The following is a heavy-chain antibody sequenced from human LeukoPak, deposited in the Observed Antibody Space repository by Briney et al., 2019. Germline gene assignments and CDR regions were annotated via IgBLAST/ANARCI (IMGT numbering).Heavy chain of an antibody. CDR3: ARVRGRYSIYAYYYYMDV. CDR2: INHSGST. D-gene: IGHD4-11*01. J-gene: IGHJ6*03. V-gene: IGHV4-34*01. CDR1: GGSFSGYY. Sequence: SETLSLTCAVYGGSFSGYYWNWIRQPPGKGLEWIGEINHSGSTNYSPYLKSRVTISVDTSKNQFSLKLSSVTAADTAVYYCARVRGRYSIYAYYYYMDVWGKGTTVTVSS.